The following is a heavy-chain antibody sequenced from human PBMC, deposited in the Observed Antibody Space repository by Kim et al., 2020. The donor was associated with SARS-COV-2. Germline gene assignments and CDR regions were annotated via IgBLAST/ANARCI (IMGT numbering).Heavy chain of an antibody. J-gene: IGHJ4*02. Sequence: GGSLRLSCAASGFTFSSYGMHWVRQAPGKGLEWVAVISYDGSNKYYADSVKGRFTISRDNSKNTLYLQMNSLRAEDTAVYYCAKEGTIFGVVTAIDFDYWGQGTLVTVSS. D-gene: IGHD3-3*01. V-gene: IGHV3-30*18. CDR3: AKEGTIFGVVTAIDFDY. CDR2: ISYDGSNK. CDR1: GFTFSSYG.